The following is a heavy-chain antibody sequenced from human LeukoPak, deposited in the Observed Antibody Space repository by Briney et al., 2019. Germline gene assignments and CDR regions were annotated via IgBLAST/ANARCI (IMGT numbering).Heavy chain of an antibody. V-gene: IGHV3-7*01. CDR2: INEDGSYK. Sequence: PGGSLRLSCTASGFSFSNYYMRWIRQAPGKGLEWVANINEDGSYKWHLGSVKGRFTVSRDNASNSLYLQMNSLRFEDTAVYYCTRVIVAVPGYFDYFHFWGQGVLVTVSS. CDR1: GFSFSNYY. D-gene: IGHD6-19*01. J-gene: IGHJ4*02. CDR3: TRVIVAVPGYFDYFHF.